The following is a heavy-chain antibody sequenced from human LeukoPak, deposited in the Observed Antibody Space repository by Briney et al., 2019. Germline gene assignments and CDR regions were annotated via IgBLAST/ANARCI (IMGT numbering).Heavy chain of an antibody. J-gene: IGHJ4*02. CDR2: ISSTAGST. CDR3: ARDGISAAGSLGGY. CDR1: GFTFSSYA. Sequence: GGSLRLSCAASGFTFSSYAMSWVRQAPGKGLEWVSAISSTAGSTYYADSVEGRFTISRDNSKNTLYLQVNSLRADDTAVYYCARDGISAAGSLGGYWGQGTLVTVSS. V-gene: IGHV3-23*01. D-gene: IGHD6-13*01.